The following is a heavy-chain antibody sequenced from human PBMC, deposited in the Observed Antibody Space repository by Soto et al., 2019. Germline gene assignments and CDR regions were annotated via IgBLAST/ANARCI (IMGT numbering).Heavy chain of an antibody. V-gene: IGHV4-39*01. CDR1: GGSISSRGYY. Sequence: QLQLQESGPGLVKPSETLSLTCTVSGGSISSRGYYWGWIRQPPGKGLEWIGTIYYSGSTYYNPSLKXXVXISVDTSKNQFSLKLSSVTAADPAVYYCATSNWFDPWGQGTLVTVSS. CDR2: IYYSGST. J-gene: IGHJ5*02. CDR3: ATSNWFDP.